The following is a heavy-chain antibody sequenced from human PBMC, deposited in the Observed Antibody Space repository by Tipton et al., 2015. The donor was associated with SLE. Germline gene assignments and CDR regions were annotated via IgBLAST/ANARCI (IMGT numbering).Heavy chain of an antibody. V-gene: IGHV4-39*07. CDR3: ARMTKLAVVDY. D-gene: IGHD6-19*01. J-gene: IGHJ4*02. CDR2: INHRGTI. Sequence: TLSLACTVSGGSISSSNYYRGWIRQSPGKGLEWIGNINHRGTIYSNPSINSRVTIAVDTSKNQFSLKLSSVTAADAAVYYCARMTKLAVVDYWGQGKLVTVSS. CDR1: GGSISSSNYY.